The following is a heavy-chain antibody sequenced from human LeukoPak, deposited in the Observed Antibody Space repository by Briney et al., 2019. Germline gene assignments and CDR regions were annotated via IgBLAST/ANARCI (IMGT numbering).Heavy chain of an antibody. J-gene: IGHJ4*02. Sequence: PGGSLRLSCAASGFTFSSYGMHWVRQAPGKGLEWVAVISYDGSNKYYADSVKGRFTISRDNSKNTLYLQMNSLRAEDTAVYYCAKEPVAGTDYWGQGTLVTVSS. D-gene: IGHD6-19*01. V-gene: IGHV3-30*18. CDR1: GFTFSSYG. CDR3: AKEPVAGTDY. CDR2: ISYDGSNK.